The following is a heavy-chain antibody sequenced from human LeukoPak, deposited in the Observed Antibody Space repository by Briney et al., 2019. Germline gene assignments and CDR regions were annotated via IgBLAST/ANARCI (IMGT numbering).Heavy chain of an antibody. CDR2: INPNSGGT. CDR1: GYTFTGYY. Sequence: ASVKVSCKASGYTFTGYYMHWVRQAPGQGLEWMGLINPNSGGTNYAQKFQGRVTMTRDTSISTAYMELSRLRSDDTAVYYCARDRVSGSPNCYYYYMEVWGKGTTVTVSS. CDR3: ARDRVSGSPNCYYYYMEV. D-gene: IGHD1-26*01. V-gene: IGHV1-2*02. J-gene: IGHJ6*03.